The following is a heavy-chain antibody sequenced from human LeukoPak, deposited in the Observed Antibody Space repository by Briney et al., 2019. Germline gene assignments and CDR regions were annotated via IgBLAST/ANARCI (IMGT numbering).Heavy chain of an antibody. D-gene: IGHD2-8*02. CDR2: IYSGGST. Sequence: GGSLRLSCPASGFTVSINYMIWVRQASGGGLEGASVIYSGGSTYYADSVKGRFTISRDNSKNSLYLQMSSLRAEDTAVYYCVKGQEVVYAPTFDYWGQGTLVTVSS. J-gene: IGHJ4*02. V-gene: IGHV3-66*01. CDR1: GFTVSINY. CDR3: VKGQEVVYAPTFDY.